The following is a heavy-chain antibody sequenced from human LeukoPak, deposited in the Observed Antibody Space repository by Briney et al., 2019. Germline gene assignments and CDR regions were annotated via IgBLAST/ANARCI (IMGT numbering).Heavy chain of an antibody. CDR2: IWYEGDTK. J-gene: IGHJ4*02. V-gene: IGHV3-33*08. D-gene: IGHD2-21*01. CDR3: ARRYSGDSPLDY. CDR1: GFTFSSYA. Sequence: GGSLRLSCAASGFTFSSYAMHGLRQAPGKGLEWVAVIWYEGDTKYYADSVKSRFTISRDNSKTTLYMQMNSLRVEDTAVYYCARRYSGDSPLDYWGQGTLVTVSS.